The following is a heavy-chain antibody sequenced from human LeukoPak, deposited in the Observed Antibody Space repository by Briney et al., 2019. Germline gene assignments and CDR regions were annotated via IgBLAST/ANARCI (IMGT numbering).Heavy chain of an antibody. Sequence: GASVKVSCKASGYTFTSYGISWVRQATGQGLEWMGWMNPNSGNTGYAQKFQGRVTMTRNTSISTAYMELSSLRSEDTAVYYCARGPVYGSYYTDAFDIWGQGTMVTVPS. CDR2: MNPNSGNT. CDR1: GYTFTSYG. D-gene: IGHD1-26*01. CDR3: ARGPVYGSYYTDAFDI. J-gene: IGHJ3*02. V-gene: IGHV1-8*02.